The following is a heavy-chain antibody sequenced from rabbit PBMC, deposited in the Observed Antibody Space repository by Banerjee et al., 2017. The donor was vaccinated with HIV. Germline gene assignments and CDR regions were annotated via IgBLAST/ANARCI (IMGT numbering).Heavy chain of an antibody. Sequence: QEQLKETGGGLVQPGGSLTLSCKASGFSFSNKYVMCWVRQAPGKGLEWIGCINTSSGNTVYASWAKGRFTISKTSSTTVTLQMTSLTAADTATYFCARFFTSGWGGFDLWGPGTLVTVS. D-gene: IGHD4-1*01. V-gene: IGHV1S45*01. CDR1: GFSFSNKYV. J-gene: IGHJ4*01. CDR2: INTSSGNT. CDR3: ARFFTSGWGGFDL.